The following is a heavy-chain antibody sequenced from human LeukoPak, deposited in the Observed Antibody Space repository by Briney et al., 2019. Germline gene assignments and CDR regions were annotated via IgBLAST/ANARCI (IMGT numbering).Heavy chain of an antibody. CDR1: GFTFNHHG. CDR3: ANDAQRGFDYSNSLEY. J-gene: IGHJ4*02. D-gene: IGHD4-11*01. CDR2: IWSDGSNK. Sequence: GGSPRLSCAASGFTFNHHGMHWVRQAPGKGLECVAVIWSDGSNKFYADSVRGRFTISRDDSGKTVYLQMDRMTAEDTAIYYCANDAQRGFDYSNSLEYWGQGALVTVTS. V-gene: IGHV3-33*06.